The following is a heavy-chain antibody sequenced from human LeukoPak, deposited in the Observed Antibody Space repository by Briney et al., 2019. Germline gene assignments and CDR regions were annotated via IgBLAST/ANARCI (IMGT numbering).Heavy chain of an antibody. V-gene: IGHV4-4*07. CDR2: IYTSGST. Sequence: SETLSLTCTVSGGSISSYYWSWIRQPAGKGLEWIGRIYTSGSTNYNPSLKSRVTMSVDTSKNQFSLKLSSVTAADTAVYYCARSIAVAGVWAFDIWGQGTMVTVSS. CDR3: ARSIAVAGVWAFDI. CDR1: GGSISSYY. D-gene: IGHD6-19*01. J-gene: IGHJ3*02.